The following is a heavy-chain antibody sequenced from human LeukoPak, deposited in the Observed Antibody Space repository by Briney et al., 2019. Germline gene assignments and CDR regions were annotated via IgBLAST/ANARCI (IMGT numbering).Heavy chain of an antibody. V-gene: IGHV3-30*04. Sequence: PGGSLRLSCAASGFTFSSYAMHWVRQAPGKGLEWVAVISYDGSNKYYADSVKGRFTISRDNSKNTLYLQMNSLRAEDTAVYYCARDGDSGYSSGWLDYYYYYMDVWGKGTTVTVSS. CDR2: ISYDGSNK. D-gene: IGHD6-19*01. J-gene: IGHJ6*03. CDR1: GFTFSSYA. CDR3: ARDGDSGYSSGWLDYYYYYMDV.